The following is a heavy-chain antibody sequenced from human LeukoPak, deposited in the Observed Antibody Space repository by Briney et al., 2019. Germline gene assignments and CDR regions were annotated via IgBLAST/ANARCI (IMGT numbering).Heavy chain of an antibody. CDR3: ARHGSTDYFDY. Sequence: SETLSLTCAGSGGSISSSTSYWVWIRQPPGKGLEWIGRIYYSGSTFYNPSLKSRVTISVDTSKNQFSLRLSSVTAADTAVYYCARHGSTDYFDYWGQGTLVTVSS. J-gene: IGHJ4*02. CDR2: IYYSGST. V-gene: IGHV4-39*01. D-gene: IGHD2-2*03. CDR1: GGSISSSTSY.